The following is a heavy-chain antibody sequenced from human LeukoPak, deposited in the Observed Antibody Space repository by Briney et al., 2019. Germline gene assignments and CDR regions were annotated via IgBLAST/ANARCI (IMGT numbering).Heavy chain of an antibody. V-gene: IGHV3-23*01. D-gene: IGHD6-19*01. J-gene: IGHJ4*02. CDR2: ISGSGGST. CDR3: ARIAVAGTSDY. CDR1: GFTFSSYA. Sequence: GGSLRLSCASSGFTFSSYAMSWVRQAPGKGLEWVSGISGSGGSTYYADSVKGRFTISRDNSKNTLYLQMNSLRAEDTAVYYCARIAVAGTSDYWGQGTLVTVSS.